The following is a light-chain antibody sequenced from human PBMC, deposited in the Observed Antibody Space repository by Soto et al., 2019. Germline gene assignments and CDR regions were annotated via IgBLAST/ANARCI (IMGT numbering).Light chain of an antibody. J-gene: IGKJ2*01. CDR3: QQYNNGPPYT. CDR1: QSVSSK. Sequence: EIVMTQSPATLSVSPGERASLSCRASQSVSSKLAWYQQKPGQAPRLLIYGASTRATGIPARFSGSGSGTEFTLTISSLQSEDFEVYYCQQYNNGPPYTVGQGTKLEIK. CDR2: GAS. V-gene: IGKV3-15*01.